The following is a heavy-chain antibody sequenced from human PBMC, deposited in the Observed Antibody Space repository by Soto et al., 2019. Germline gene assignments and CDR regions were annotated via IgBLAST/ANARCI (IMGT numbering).Heavy chain of an antibody. J-gene: IGHJ6*02. CDR1: GYSFTSYW. V-gene: IGHV5-10-1*01. CDR2: IDPSDSYT. D-gene: IGHD2-15*01. Sequence: LGESLKISCKGSGYSFTSYWISWVRQMPGKGLEWMGRIDPSDSYTNYSPSFQGHVTISADKSISTAYLQWSSLKASDTAMYYCARTDIYCSGGSCYGMDVWGQGTTVTVSS. CDR3: ARTDIYCSGGSCYGMDV.